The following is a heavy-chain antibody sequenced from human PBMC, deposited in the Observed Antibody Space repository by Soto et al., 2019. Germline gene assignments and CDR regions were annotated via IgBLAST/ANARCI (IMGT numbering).Heavy chain of an antibody. CDR1: GFSFSNYY. J-gene: IGHJ4*02. D-gene: IGHD3-10*01. CDR3: AGDSYYYASDL. Sequence: GGSLRLSCVASGFSFSNYYMTWIRQAPGKGLEWVSKISGSGTTKYYADSVKGRFTVSRDNAKNSVYLQMNSLRAEDTAVYYCAGDSYYYASDLWGQGTLVTVSS. V-gene: IGHV3-11*01. CDR2: ISGSGTTK.